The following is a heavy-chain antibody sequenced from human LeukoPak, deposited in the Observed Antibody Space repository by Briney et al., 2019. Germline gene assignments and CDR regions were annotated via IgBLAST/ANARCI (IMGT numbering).Heavy chain of an antibody. Sequence: SETLSLTCTVSSGSISSSSYYWGWIRLPPGKGLEWIGSIYYSGSTYYNPSLKSRVTISVDTSKNQFSLKLSSVTAADTAVYYCARELRSGHETDYWGQGTLVTVSS. CDR3: ARELRSGHETDY. CDR1: SGSISSSSYY. CDR2: IYYSGST. J-gene: IGHJ4*02. D-gene: IGHD5-12*01. V-gene: IGHV4-39*07.